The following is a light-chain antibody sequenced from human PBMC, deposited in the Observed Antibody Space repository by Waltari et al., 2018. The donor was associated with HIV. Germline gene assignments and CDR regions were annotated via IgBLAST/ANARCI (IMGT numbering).Light chain of an antibody. Sequence: EIVVMQSPVTLSVSPGQRATLSCRSSQSIGNNLAWYQQRPGQPPRLLIYGGSTRATGIPDRFSGSGSGAQFTLTIDGLQSEDFAVYYCQQYNVRPPVTFGQGTRLDIK. CDR1: QSIGNN. CDR3: QQYNVRPPVT. J-gene: IGKJ5*01. V-gene: IGKV3-15*01. CDR2: GGS.